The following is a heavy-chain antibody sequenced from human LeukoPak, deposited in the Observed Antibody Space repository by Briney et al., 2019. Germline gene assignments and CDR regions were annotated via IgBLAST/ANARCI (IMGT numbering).Heavy chain of an antibody. CDR3: ARGPEDTPYNWFDP. CDR1: GGTYSSYA. V-gene: IGHV1-69*13. J-gene: IGHJ5*02. CDR2: IIPIFGTA. Sequence: SVKVSCKASGGTYSSYAISWVRQAPGQGVGWMGGIIPIFGTANYAQKFQGRVTITADESTSTDYMELSTLRTEDTAVYYCARGPEDTPYNWFDPWGQGTLVTVSS.